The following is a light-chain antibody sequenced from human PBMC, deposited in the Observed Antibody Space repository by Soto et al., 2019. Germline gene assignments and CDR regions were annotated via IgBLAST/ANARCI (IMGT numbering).Light chain of an antibody. CDR3: QQYVNYPWT. CDR1: QRISSW. V-gene: IGKV1-5*03. Sequence: DIRMTQSPSTLSASVGDRVTITCRANQRISSWLAWYQLKPGNAPRLLIYKASTLESGVPSRFSGSRSGTEFTLTISSLQHDDFATYYCQQYVNYPWTFGPGTKVEIQ. J-gene: IGKJ1*01. CDR2: KAS.